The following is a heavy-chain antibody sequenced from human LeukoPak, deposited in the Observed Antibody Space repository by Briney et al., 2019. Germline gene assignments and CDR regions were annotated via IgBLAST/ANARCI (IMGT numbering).Heavy chain of an antibody. CDR3: ASGDCSSTSCLDY. J-gene: IGHJ4*02. D-gene: IGHD2-2*01. V-gene: IGHV4-30-2*01. CDR2: IYHSGST. Sequence: WVRQMPGKGLEWIGYIYHSGSTYYNPSLKSRVTISVDRSKNQFSLKLSSVTAADTAVYYCASGDCSSTSCLDYWGQGTLVTVSS.